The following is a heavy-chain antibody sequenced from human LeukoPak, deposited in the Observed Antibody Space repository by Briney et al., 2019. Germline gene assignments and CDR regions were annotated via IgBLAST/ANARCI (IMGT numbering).Heavy chain of an antibody. CDR1: RGSIISYY. CDR3: ARGGGMGHYYYYMDV. J-gene: IGHJ6*03. Sequence: SETLSLTCTVSRGSIISYYWSWIRQPPGRGLEWIGYIYYSGSTNYNPSLKGRVTISVDTSKNQFSLKLSSVTAADTAVYSCARGGGMGHYYYYMDVWGKGTTVTISS. CDR2: IYYSGST. V-gene: IGHV4-59*01. D-gene: IGHD5-24*01.